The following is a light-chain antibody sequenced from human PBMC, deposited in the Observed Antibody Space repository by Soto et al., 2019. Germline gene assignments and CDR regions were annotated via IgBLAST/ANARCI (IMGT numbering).Light chain of an antibody. CDR3: QSYDSSLSVV. CDR1: SSNIVTGYD. CDR2: GNS. V-gene: IGLV1-40*01. J-gene: IGLJ3*02. Sequence: QPVLTQPPSVSGAPGQRVTISCTGSSSNIVTGYDVHWYQQLPGTAPKFLIYGNSNRPSGVPDRFSGSKSGNSASLAITGLQAEDEADYYCQSYDSSLSVVFGGGTQLTVL.